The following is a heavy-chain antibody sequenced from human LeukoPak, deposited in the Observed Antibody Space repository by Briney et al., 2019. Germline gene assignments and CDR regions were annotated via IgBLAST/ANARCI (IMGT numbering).Heavy chain of an antibody. CDR3: GRGWAVDF. D-gene: IGHD2-15*01. J-gene: IGHJ4*02. CDR2: ISWNSGSI. Sequence: GGSLRLSCAASGFTFDDYAMHWVRQAPGKGLEWVSGISWNSGSIGYADSVKGRFTISRDSAKNSLYLQMNSLRVEDTAVYYCGRGWAVDFWGQGTLVTVSS. CDR1: GFTFDDYA. V-gene: IGHV3-9*01.